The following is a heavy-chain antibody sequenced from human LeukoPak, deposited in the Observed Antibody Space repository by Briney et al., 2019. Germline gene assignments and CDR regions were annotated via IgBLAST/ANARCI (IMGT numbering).Heavy chain of an antibody. CDR2: IKQDGSQE. Sequence: PGGSLRLSCAVSTFYFTDYAMSWARQAPGKGLEWVAHIKQDGSQEYYVDSVKGRFTISRDSAKNSLYLQMNSLRAEDTAVYYCARGVPYDSWSGPHYSDYWGQGTLVTVSS. D-gene: IGHD3-3*01. CDR1: TFYFTDYA. V-gene: IGHV3-7*01. J-gene: IGHJ4*02. CDR3: ARGVPYDSWSGPHYSDY.